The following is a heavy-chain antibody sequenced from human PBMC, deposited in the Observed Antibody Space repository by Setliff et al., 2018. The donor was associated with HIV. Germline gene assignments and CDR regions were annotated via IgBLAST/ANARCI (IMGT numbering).Heavy chain of an antibody. J-gene: IGHJ3*02. CDR3: ATITVAGTGAFDI. CDR1: GYTFNRYG. D-gene: IGHD6-19*01. V-gene: IGHV1-18*01. CDR2: ISGYNGNT. Sequence: GASVKVSCKASGYTFNRYGISWVRQAPGQGLEWMGWISGYNGNTKYAQNMQGRVTMTTDTSTTTAYMELRSLRSDDTAVYYCATITVAGTGAFDIWGQGTMVTVSS.